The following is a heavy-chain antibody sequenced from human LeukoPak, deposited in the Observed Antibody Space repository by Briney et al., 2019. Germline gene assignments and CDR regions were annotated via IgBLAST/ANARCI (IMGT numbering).Heavy chain of an antibody. Sequence: GGSLRLSCAASGFTFSGYWMHWVRQAPGKGLVCVSRINSDGSSTSYADSVKGRFTISRDNAKNTLYLQMNSLRAEDTAVYYCARDVKVGYGDYVRWGQGTLVTVSS. CDR2: INSDGSST. V-gene: IGHV3-74*01. CDR3: ARDVKVGYGDYVR. CDR1: GFTFSGYW. J-gene: IGHJ4*02. D-gene: IGHD4-17*01.